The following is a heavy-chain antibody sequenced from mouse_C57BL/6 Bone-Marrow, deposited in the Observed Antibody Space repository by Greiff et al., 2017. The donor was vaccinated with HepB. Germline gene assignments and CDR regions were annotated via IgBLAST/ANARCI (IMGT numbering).Heavy chain of an antibody. CDR3: ATMISWFAY. V-gene: IGHV2-5*01. CDR2: IWRGGST. D-gene: IGHD2-4*01. J-gene: IGHJ3*01. CDR1: GFSLTSYG. Sequence: VKLMESGPGLVQPSQSLSITCTVSGFSLTSYGVHWVRQSPGKGLEWLGVIWRGGSTDYNAAFMSRLSITKDNSKIQVFFKMNSLQADDTAIYYCATMISWFAYWGQGTLVTVSA.